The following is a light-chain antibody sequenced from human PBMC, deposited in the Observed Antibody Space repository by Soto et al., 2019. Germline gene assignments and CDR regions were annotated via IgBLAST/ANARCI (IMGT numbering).Light chain of an antibody. CDR1: QTVNID. J-gene: IGKJ3*01. CDR3: QQYNTWPFT. Sequence: EIVLTQSPATLSVSPGESATLSCRASQTVNIDLVWYQQKPGQAPKVLMFSASARETGIPARFSGGGSETEFTLTISSLQPEDSAVYYCQQYNTWPFTFGPGTKVEIK. CDR2: SAS. V-gene: IGKV3D-15*01.